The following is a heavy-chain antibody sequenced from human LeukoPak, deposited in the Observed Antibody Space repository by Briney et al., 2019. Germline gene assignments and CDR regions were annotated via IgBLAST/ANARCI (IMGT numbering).Heavy chain of an antibody. CDR2: INPKSGGT. CDR3: VRDLGISGWYAPPLGYFDS. V-gene: IGHV1-2*02. J-gene: IGHJ4*02. Sequence: ASVKVSCKASGYTFSAYCMHWGRQAPGQGLEWMGWINPKSGGTNYAQQFQDRVTMTRDTSISSTYMELSRLKSDDTAVYYCVRDLGISGWYAPPLGYFDSWGQGTLVTVSS. D-gene: IGHD6-19*01. CDR1: GYTFSAYC.